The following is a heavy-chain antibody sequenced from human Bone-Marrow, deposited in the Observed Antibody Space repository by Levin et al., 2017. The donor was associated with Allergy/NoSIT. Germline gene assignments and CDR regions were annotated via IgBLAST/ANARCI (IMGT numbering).Heavy chain of an antibody. D-gene: IGHD4-11*01. Sequence: ASVKVSCKASGYTFTRYDINWVRQAIGQGLEWMGWMNPNSGNTGYAPKFQGRVTMTRNTSTGTAFMELTSLRSEDTAVYYCTRGAFDSNYHFYMDVLGKGTTVTVSS. CDR2: MNPNSGNT. CDR1: GYTFTRYD. J-gene: IGHJ6*03. CDR3: TRGAFDSNYHFYMDV. V-gene: IGHV1-8*01.